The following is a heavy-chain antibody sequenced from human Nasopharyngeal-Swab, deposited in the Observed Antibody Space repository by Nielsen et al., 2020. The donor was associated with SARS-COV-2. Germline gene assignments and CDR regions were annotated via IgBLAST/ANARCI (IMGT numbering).Heavy chain of an antibody. J-gene: IGHJ4*02. CDR3: ARNLASRSGSWCFDY. Sequence: GGSLRLSCAASGFTFNSYGMNWVRQAPGKGLQWVSYISGSTGTIYYADSVKGRFTISRDNAKNSLYLQMNSLREEDTAVYYCARNLASRSGSWCFDYWGQGTLVTVSS. CDR2: ISGSTGTI. D-gene: IGHD6-13*01. CDR1: GFTFNSYG. V-gene: IGHV3-48*02.